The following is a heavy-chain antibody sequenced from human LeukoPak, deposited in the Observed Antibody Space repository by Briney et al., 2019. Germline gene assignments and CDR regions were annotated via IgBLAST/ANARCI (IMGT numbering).Heavy chain of an antibody. CDR1: GYTFTNYG. CDR2: INPGNGNT. CDR3: VSYTAMVIFNYYYGMDV. Sequence: ASVKVSCKASGYTFTNYGIHWVRQAPGQRLEWLGWINPGNGNTRYSQSFQGRVTFTRDTSATTAYMELSSLRSEDTAVYYCVSYTAMVIFNYYYGMDVWGQGTTVTVSS. D-gene: IGHD5-18*01. V-gene: IGHV1-3*01. J-gene: IGHJ6*02.